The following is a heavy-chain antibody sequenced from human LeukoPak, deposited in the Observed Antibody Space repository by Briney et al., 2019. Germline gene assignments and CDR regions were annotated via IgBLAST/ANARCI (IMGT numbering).Heavy chain of an antibody. Sequence: GGSLRLSCAASGFTFSSYSMNWVRQAPGKGLEWVSYISSSSSTIYYADSVKGRFTISRDNAKNSLYLQMNSLRAEDTAVYYCAKDSGWYYYDSGGYSEDHFDYWGQGTLVTVSS. CDR3: AKDSGWYYYDSGGYSEDHFDY. CDR2: ISSSSSTI. CDR1: GFTFSSYS. D-gene: IGHD3-22*01. J-gene: IGHJ4*02. V-gene: IGHV3-48*01.